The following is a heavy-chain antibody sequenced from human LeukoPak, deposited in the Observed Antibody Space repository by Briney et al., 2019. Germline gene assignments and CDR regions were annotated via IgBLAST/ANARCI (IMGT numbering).Heavy chain of an antibody. CDR3: ARDNAVPAAGQDF. CDR1: GFPFSSYW. CDR2: IKHDGSGI. V-gene: IGHV3-7*01. J-gene: IGHJ4*02. Sequence: EGSLRLSCVASGFPFSSYWMSWVRQAPGKGLEWVANIKHDGSGIYYADSVKGRFNISKDNAKSSLYLHMDSLRVEDTAVYFCARDNAVPAAGQDFWGQGTLVTVSS. D-gene: IGHD6-13*01.